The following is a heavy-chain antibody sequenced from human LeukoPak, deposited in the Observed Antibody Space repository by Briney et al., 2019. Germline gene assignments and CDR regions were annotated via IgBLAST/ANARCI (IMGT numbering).Heavy chain of an antibody. V-gene: IGHV4-59*08. J-gene: IGHJ5*02. D-gene: IGHD3-3*01. CDR1: GGSISSYY. CDR3: ARHLYDFWSGFTPRAQDWFDP. Sequence: SETLSLTCTVSGGSISSYYWSWIRQPPGKGLEWIGYIYYSGSTNYNPSLKSRVTISVDTSKNQFSLKLSSVTAADTAVYYCARHLYDFWSGFTPRAQDWFDPWGQGTLVTVSS. CDR2: IYYSGST.